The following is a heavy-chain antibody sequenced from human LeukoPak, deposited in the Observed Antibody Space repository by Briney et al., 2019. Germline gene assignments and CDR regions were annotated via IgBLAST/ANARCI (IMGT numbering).Heavy chain of an antibody. Sequence: PGGSLRLSCAASGFTFSSYSMTWVRQAPGKGLEWVSSISSSSSYIYYADSVKGRFTISRDNAKNSLYLQMNSLRAEDTAVYYCASPSGHIAAAGKGWGQGTLVTVSS. J-gene: IGHJ4*02. V-gene: IGHV3-21*01. CDR1: GFTFSSYS. CDR3: ASPSGHIAAAGKG. D-gene: IGHD6-13*01. CDR2: ISSSSSYI.